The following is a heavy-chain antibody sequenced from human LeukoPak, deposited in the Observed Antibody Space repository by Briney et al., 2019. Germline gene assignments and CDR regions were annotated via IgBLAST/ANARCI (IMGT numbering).Heavy chain of an antibody. D-gene: IGHD2-2*01. V-gene: IGHV4-39*01. CDR1: GGSIGGGNSH. CDR2: IFYSGST. CDR3: ARRGITYSSSFFAY. Sequence: PSETLSLTCTVSGGSIGGGNSHWGWIRQPPGKGLEWIGSIFYSGSTYYNPSLKSRVTMSVDTSKNQFSLRVTSVTAADTATYYCARRGITYSSSFFAYWGQGTLVTVSS. J-gene: IGHJ4*02.